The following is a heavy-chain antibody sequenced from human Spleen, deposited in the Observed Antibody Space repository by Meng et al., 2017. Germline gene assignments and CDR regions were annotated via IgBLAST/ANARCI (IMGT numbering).Heavy chain of an antibody. J-gene: IGHJ4*02. CDR1: GFSLSTSGVG. CDR2: IYWDDDK. V-gene: IGHV2-5*02. D-gene: IGHD6-13*01. CDR3: AHNRVEYSSSSLDY. Sequence: QITLKESGPTLVKPTQTLTLTCTFSGFSLSTSGVGVGWIRQPPGEALEWLALIYWDDDKRYSPSLKSRLTITKDTSKNQVVLTLTNMDPVDTATYYCAHNRVEYSSSSLDYWGQGALVTVSS.